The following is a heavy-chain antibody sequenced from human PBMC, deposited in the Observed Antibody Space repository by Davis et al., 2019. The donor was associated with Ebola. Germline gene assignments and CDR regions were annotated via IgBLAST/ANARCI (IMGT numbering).Heavy chain of an antibody. Sequence: SVKVSCKASGGTFSSYAISWVRQAPGQGLEWMGGIIPIFGTANYAQKFQGRVTITADESTSTAYMELSSLRSEDTAVYYCAHAGKNVDTAMVTDYDSSGYYYAGVYWGQGTLVTVSS. V-gene: IGHV1-69*13. CDR1: GGTFSSYA. J-gene: IGHJ4*02. CDR3: AHAGKNVDTAMVTDYDSSGYYYAGVY. CDR2: IIPIFGTA. D-gene: IGHD3-22*01.